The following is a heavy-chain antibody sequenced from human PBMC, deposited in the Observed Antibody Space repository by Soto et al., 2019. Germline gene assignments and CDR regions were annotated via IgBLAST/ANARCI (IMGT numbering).Heavy chain of an antibody. CDR3: ALRSRAVVPEY. CDR1: GESISSYY. CDR2: LYYGRSA. Sequence: QVQLQQSGPGLVKPSETLSLTCAVSGESISSYYCMWIRQPPGKGLESIGYLYYGRSANYHPSLRSRVPSSVAPATNHCSLTLSSMAAADTDVYYCALRSRAVVPEYWGQGTLVTASS. V-gene: IGHV4-59*01. J-gene: IGHJ4*02. D-gene: IGHD3-22*01.